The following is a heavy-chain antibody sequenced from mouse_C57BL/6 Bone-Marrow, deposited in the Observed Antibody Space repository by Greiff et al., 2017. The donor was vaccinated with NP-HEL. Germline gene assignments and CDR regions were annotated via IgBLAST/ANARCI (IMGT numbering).Heavy chain of an antibody. CDR2: IWSGGST. CDR3: ARKGGYYPYYAMDY. D-gene: IGHD2-3*01. J-gene: IGHJ4*01. Sequence: VQGVESGPGLVQPSQSLSITCTVSGFSLTSYGVHWVRQSPGKGLEWLGVIWSGGSTDYNAAFISRLSISNENSKSQVFFKMNSLQADDTAIYDCARKGGYYPYYAMDYWGQGTSVTVSS. V-gene: IGHV2-2*01. CDR1: GFSLTSYG.